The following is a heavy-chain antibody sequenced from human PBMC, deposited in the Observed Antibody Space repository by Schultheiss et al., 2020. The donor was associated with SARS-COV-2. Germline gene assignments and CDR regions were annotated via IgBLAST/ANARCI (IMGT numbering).Heavy chain of an antibody. CDR1: GFTFNSYG. D-gene: IGHD5-12*01. Sequence: GGSLRLSCAASGFTFNSYGMHWVRQAPGKGLEWVAVISYDGSNKYYADSVKGRFTISRDNSKNTLCLQMNSLRAEDTAVYYCARRVATGWHFDLWGRGTLVTVSS. J-gene: IGHJ2*01. CDR3: ARRVATGWHFDL. CDR2: ISYDGSNK. V-gene: IGHV3-30*03.